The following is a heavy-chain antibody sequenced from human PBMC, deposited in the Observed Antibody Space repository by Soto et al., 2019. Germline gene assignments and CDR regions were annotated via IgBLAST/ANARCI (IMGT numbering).Heavy chain of an antibody. J-gene: IGHJ6*02. CDR2: IYYSGST. Sequence: SETLSLTCTVSGGSIISYYWSWIRQPPGKGLEWIGYIYYSGSTNYNPSLKSRVTISVDTSKNQFSLKLSSVTAADTAVYYCARDDARDGMDVWGQGTTVTVSS. D-gene: IGHD2-2*01. V-gene: IGHV4-59*01. CDR3: ARDDARDGMDV. CDR1: GGSIISYY.